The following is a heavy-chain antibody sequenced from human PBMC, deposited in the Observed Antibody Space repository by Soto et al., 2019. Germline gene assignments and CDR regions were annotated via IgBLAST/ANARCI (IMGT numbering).Heavy chain of an antibody. V-gene: IGHV3-21*01. D-gene: IGHD2-15*01. CDR1: GFTFRSYT. CDR3: ARDRGYDAHDYYHSAIDV. Sequence: PGGSLRLSCVASGFTFRSYTMHWVRQAPGKGLEWVSAIRGLRPYPFYADSVKGRFTISRDNAKNSLYRQMNSLRAEATAVYYGARDRGYDAHDYYHSAIDVGGQRTMGTV. CDR2: IRGLRPYP. J-gene: IGHJ6*02.